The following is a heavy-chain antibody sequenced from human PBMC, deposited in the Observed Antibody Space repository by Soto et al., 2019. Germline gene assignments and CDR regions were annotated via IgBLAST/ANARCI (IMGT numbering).Heavy chain of an antibody. CDR1: GYTFTSYA. Sequence: ASVKVSCKASGYTFTSYAMHWVRQAPGQRLEWMGWINAGNGNTKYAQKFQGRVTITRDTSASTAYMELRSLRSDDTAVYYCARVRLWFGDDAYDIWGQGTMVTVSS. D-gene: IGHD3-10*01. CDR2: INAGNGNT. V-gene: IGHV1-3*01. J-gene: IGHJ3*02. CDR3: ARVRLWFGDDAYDI.